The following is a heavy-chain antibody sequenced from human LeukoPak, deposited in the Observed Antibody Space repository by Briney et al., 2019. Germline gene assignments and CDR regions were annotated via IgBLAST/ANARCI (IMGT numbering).Heavy chain of an antibody. V-gene: IGHV4-59*01. CDR3: AREAVAGNFDY. J-gene: IGHJ4*02. CDR1: GGSISSYY. Sequence: SETLSLTCTVSGGSISSYYWSWIRQPPGKGLEWIGYIYYSGSTNYNPSLKSRVTISVDTSKNQFFLKLSSVTAADTAVYYCAREAVAGNFDYWGQGTLVTVSS. CDR2: IYYSGST. D-gene: IGHD6-19*01.